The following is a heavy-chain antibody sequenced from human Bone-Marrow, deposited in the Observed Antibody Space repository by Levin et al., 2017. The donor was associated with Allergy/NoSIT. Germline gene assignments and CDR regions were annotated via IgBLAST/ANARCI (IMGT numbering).Heavy chain of an antibody. V-gene: IGHV3-30*18. CDR3: AKDRPGLSGYYDNSGYYYELDY. D-gene: IGHD3-22*01. Sequence: PGGSLRLSCAASGFTFSHNGMHWVRRAPGKGLEWLAVVSNDGGKKYYADSVKGRITISRGNSKSTLFLQMNSLTPEDTAVYYCAKDRPGLSGYYDNSGYYYELDYWGRGALVTVSS. J-gene: IGHJ4*02. CDR2: VSNDGGKK. CDR1: GFTFSHNG.